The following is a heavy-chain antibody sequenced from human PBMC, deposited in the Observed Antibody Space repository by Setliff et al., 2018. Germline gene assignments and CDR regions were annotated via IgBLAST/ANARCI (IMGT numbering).Heavy chain of an antibody. V-gene: IGHV4-4*08. Sequence: PSETLSLTCTVSGGSIIRGFYWNWIRQPPGKELEWIGYFYSGGSTGGSTNYNPSLDNRVTISVDTSKNQFSLKLSSVTAADTAVYYCARLTQLWWLKDYYYYYMDVWGKGTTVTVSS. J-gene: IGHJ6*03. CDR1: GGSIIRGFY. CDR3: ARLTQLWWLKDYYYYYMDV. D-gene: IGHD5-18*01. CDR2: FYSGGST.